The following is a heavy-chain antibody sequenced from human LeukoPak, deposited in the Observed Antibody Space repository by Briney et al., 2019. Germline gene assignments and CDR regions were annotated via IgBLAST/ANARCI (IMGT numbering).Heavy chain of an antibody. V-gene: IGHV5-51*01. J-gene: IGHJ6*03. CDR1: GYSFTSYW. Sequence: GESLKISCKGSGYSFTSYWIGWVRQMPGKGLEWMGIIYPGDSDTRYSPSFQGQVTISADKSISTAYLQWSSLKALDTAMYYCARHARYYYDSSGYRYYYYYYMDVWGKGTTVTVSS. CDR2: IYPGDSDT. D-gene: IGHD3-22*01. CDR3: ARHARYYYDSSGYRYYYYYYMDV.